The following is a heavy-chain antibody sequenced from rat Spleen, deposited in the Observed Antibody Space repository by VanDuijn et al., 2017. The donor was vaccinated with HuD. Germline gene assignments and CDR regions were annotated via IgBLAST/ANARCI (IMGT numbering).Heavy chain of an antibody. CDR3: VRHGYTRYYFDY. CDR2: LSYDNYNT. J-gene: IGHJ2*01. CDR1: GFTFSDYY. Sequence: EVQLVESDGGLVQPGRSLKLSCAASGFTFSDYYMAWVRQAPAKGLEWVATLSYDNYNTYYRDSVQGRFTISRHNAKSTLYLQMDSLRSEDTATYYCVRHGYTRYYFDYWGQGVMVTVSS. V-gene: IGHV5-29*01. D-gene: IGHD1-9*01.